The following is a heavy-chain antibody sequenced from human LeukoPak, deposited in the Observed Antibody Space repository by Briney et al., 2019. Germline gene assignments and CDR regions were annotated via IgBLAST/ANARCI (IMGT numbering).Heavy chain of an antibody. CDR2: IYPGDSDT. D-gene: IGHD1-26*01. V-gene: IGHV5-51*01. J-gene: IGHJ4*02. CDR3: ARPGPFEELLFDY. Sequence: GESLQISCRGSGSSFTNYWIGWVRQMPGKGLEWMGIIYPGDSDTRYSPSFQGQVTISADKSISTAYLQWSSLKASDTAMYYCARPGPFEELLFDYWGQGTLVTVSS. CDR1: GSSFTNYW.